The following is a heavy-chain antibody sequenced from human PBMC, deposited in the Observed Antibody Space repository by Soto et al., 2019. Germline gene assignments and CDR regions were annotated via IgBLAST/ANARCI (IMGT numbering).Heavy chain of an antibody. D-gene: IGHD2-21*02. J-gene: IGHJ4*02. Sequence: ASVKVSCKASGGTFSSYTISWVRQAPGQGLEWMGRIIPILGIANYAQKFQGRVTITADKSTSTAYMELSSLRSEDTAVYYCAAELYLGGACCHFDYWGQGAQVTVS. V-gene: IGHV1-69*02. CDR3: AAELYLGGACCHFDY. CDR2: IIPILGIA. CDR1: GGTFSSYT.